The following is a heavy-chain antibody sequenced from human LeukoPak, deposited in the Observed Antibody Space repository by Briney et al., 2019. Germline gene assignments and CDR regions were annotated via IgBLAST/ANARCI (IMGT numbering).Heavy chain of an antibody. J-gene: IGHJ4*02. CDR3: ARRTRRHSNISGSIY. Sequence: TSETLSLTCTVSGGSISSSSYYWGWIRQPPGKGLEWIGSIYYSGSTYYNPSLKSRVTISVDTSKNQFSLKLSSVTAADTAVYYCARRTRRHSNISGSIYWGQGTLVTFSS. D-gene: IGHD2/OR15-2a*01. CDR2: IYYSGST. V-gene: IGHV4-39*01. CDR1: GGSISSSSYY.